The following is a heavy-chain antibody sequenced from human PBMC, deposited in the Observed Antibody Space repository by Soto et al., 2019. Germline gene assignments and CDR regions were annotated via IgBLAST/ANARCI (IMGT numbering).Heavy chain of an antibody. J-gene: IGHJ3*02. D-gene: IGHD6-6*01. CDR1: RGPFSSYA. CDR2: ISPIFGTA. V-gene: IGHV1-69*13. Sequence: SVKVSCKASRGPFSSYAISWVRQAPRQGLEWMGGISPIFGTANYAQKFQGRVTITADESTSTAYMELSSLRSEDTAVYYCARDLVAARLPSAFDIWGQGTMVTVSS. CDR3: ARDLVAARLPSAFDI.